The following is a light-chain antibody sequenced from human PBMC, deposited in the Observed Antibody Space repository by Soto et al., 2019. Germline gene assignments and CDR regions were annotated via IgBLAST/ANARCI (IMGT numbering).Light chain of an antibody. Sequence: DIQMTQSPSSLSATVGDRVTITCRASQTIGQYLNWYQQQPGKVPKLLIYDASYLQSGVPSRFSGRESGTDVTLNISDLRPEDFATDYGQQSCSIPFTFGPGTKVDIK. CDR2: DAS. V-gene: IGKV1-39*01. J-gene: IGKJ3*01. CDR1: QTIGQY. CDR3: QQSCSIPFT.